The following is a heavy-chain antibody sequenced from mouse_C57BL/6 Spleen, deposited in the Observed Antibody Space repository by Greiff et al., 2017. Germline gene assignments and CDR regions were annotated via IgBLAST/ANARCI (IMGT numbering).Heavy chain of an antibody. CDR2: IYPGDGDT. J-gene: IGHJ3*01. CDR1: GYAFSSSW. V-gene: IGHV1-82*01. Sequence: QVQLQQSGPELVKPGASVKISCKASGYAFSSSWMNWVKQRPGTGLEWIGRIYPGDGDTNYTGKFKGKATLTADKSSSTAYMQLSSLTSEDSAVYFCACYYGSSYAGFAYWGQGTLVTVSA. CDR3: ACYYGSSYAGFAY. D-gene: IGHD1-1*01.